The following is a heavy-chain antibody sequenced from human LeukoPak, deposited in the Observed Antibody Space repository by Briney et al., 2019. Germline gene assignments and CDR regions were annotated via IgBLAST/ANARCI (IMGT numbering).Heavy chain of an antibody. CDR3: ARGSQELYYFDY. Sequence: PSETLSLTCTVSGGSISSYHWSWIRQPPGKGLEWIGYIYYSGSTKYNPSLKSRVTISVDASKTQFSLKLNSVTAADTAVYYCARGSQELYYFDYWGQGTLVTVSS. J-gene: IGHJ4*02. V-gene: IGHV4-59*01. D-gene: IGHD1-7*01. CDR2: IYYSGST. CDR1: GGSISSYH.